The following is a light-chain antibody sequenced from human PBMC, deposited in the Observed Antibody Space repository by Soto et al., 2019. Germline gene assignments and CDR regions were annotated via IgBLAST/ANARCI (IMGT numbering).Light chain of an antibody. CDR2: GAS. J-gene: IGKJ1*01. Sequence: EIVLTQSPVTLSLSPGERATLSCRASQSVSRSSLAWYQQKPGQAPKRLIYGASSRSTGIPDRFSGSGSGTDFTLTISRLEPEDFAVYYCQQDDSSTRWTFAQGTTVEIK. V-gene: IGKV3-20*01. CDR3: QQDDSSTRWT. CDR1: QSVSRSS.